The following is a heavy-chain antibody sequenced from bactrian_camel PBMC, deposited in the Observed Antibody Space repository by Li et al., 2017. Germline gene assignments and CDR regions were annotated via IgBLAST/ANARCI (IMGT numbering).Heavy chain of an antibody. CDR1: ELSRTDYC. CDR3: TPSYSGVGV. CDR2: IGSDGSA. Sequence: VQLVESGGGLVQPGGSLRLSCAASELSRTDYCLGWFRQAPGKEREGVATIGSDGSAYYVDSVKGRFTVSKDNAKNTLYLRMNNLRYEDTAMYYCTPSYSGVGVRGQGTQVTVS. V-gene: IGHV3S67*01. J-gene: IGHJ4*01. D-gene: IGHD3*01.